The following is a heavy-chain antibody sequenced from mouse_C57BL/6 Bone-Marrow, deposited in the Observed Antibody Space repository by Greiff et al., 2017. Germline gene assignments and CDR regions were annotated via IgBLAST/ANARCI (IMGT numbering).Heavy chain of an antibody. V-gene: IGHV1-69*01. CDR1: GYTFTSYW. J-gene: IGHJ3*01. D-gene: IGHD4-1*01. CDR3: VLKLGRGWFAY. CDR2: IDPSDSYT. Sequence: QQSCKASGYTFTSYWMHWVKQRPGQGLEWIGEIDPSDSYTNYNQKFKGKSTLTVDKSSSTAYMQLSSRTSEDSAVYYCVLKLGRGWFAYWGQGTVVTVSA.